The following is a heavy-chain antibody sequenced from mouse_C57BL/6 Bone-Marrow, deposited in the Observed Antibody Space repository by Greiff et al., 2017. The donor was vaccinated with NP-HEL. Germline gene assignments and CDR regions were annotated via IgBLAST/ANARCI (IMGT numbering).Heavy chain of an antibody. J-gene: IGHJ2*01. V-gene: IGHV1-81*01. CDR3: ARRTAQALDY. D-gene: IGHD3-2*02. Sequence: VQLVESGAELARPGASVKLSCKASGYTFTSYGISWVKQRTGQGLEWIGEIYPRSGNTYYNEKFKGKATLTADKSSSTAYMELRSLTSEDSAVYFCARRTAQALDYWGQGTTLTVSS. CDR2: IYPRSGNT. CDR1: GYTFTSYG.